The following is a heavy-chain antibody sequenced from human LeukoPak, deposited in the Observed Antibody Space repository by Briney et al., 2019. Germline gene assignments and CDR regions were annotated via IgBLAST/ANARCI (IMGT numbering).Heavy chain of an antibody. V-gene: IGHV4-39*01. CDR3: ARRSSCSGGSCYPFDY. CDR2: IYYSGST. CDR1: GGSISSSSYY. D-gene: IGHD2-15*01. J-gene: IGHJ4*02. Sequence: SETPSLTCTVSGGSISSSSYYWGWIRQPPGKGLEWIGSIYYSGSTYYNPSLKSRVTISVDTSKNQFSLKLSSVTAADTAVYYCARRSSCSGGSCYPFDYWGQGTLVTVSS.